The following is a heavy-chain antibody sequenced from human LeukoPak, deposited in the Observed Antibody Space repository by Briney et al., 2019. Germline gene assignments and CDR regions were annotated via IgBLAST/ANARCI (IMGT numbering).Heavy chain of an antibody. D-gene: IGHD6-19*01. CDR2: IYYSGST. V-gene: IGHV4-39*01. CDR1: GGSISSSNW. J-gene: IGHJ6*03. Sequence: SETLSLTCAVSGGSISSSNWWSWVRQPPGKGLEWIGSIYYSGSTYYNPSLKSRVTISVDTSKNQFSLKLSSVTAADTAVYYCARGYSSGWWPYYYYYMDVWGKGTTVTISS. CDR3: ARGYSSGWWPYYYYYMDV.